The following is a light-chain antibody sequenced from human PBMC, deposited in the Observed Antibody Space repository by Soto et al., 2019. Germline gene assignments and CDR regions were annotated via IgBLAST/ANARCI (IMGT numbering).Light chain of an antibody. Sequence: QSVLTQPASVSGSPGQSITISCTGTSSDVGSYNLVSWYQQHPGKAPKLMIYEVSKRPSGVSNRFSGSKSGNTASLTISGLQAEGEADYYCCSYAGSSTLYVFGTGTKVTVL. CDR1: SSDVGSYNL. CDR2: EVS. V-gene: IGLV2-23*02. J-gene: IGLJ1*01. CDR3: CSYAGSSTLYV.